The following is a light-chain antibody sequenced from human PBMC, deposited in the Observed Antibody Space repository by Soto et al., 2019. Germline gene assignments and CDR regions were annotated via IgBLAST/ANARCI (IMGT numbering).Light chain of an antibody. V-gene: IGKV1-5*01. Sequence: DIQMTQSPSTLSASVGDRVTITCRASQSISSWLAWYQQKPGKAPKLLIYDASILESGVPSRFSGSGSGTEFTLTISSLQPDDLATYDCQQYNSYYSFGQGTKLEIK. CDR3: QQYNSYYS. CDR2: DAS. J-gene: IGKJ2*01. CDR1: QSISSW.